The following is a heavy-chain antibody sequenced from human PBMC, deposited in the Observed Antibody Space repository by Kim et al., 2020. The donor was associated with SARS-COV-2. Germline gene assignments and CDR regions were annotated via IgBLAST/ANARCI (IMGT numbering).Heavy chain of an antibody. D-gene: IGHD4-17*01. J-gene: IGHJ3*02. Sequence: GSVKGRFTISRENSKNSLYLQMTGRRAGDTAVYYCARGLTTVTTGGAFDIWGQGTMVTVSS. CDR3: ARGLTTVTTGGAFDI. V-gene: IGHV3-13*01.